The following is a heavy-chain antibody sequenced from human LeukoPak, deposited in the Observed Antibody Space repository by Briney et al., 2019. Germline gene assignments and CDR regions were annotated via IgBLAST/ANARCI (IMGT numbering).Heavy chain of an antibody. D-gene: IGHD2-2*01. J-gene: IGHJ6*03. CDR2: IYYSGST. Sequence: PSETLSLTCTVSGDSINSYYWSWIRQPPGKGLEWIGYIYYSGSTNYNPSLKSRVTISVDTSKNQFSLKLSSVTAADTAVYYCARAPARTSYYYYYYMDVWGKGTTVTVSS. V-gene: IGHV4-59*01. CDR3: ARAPARTSYYYYYYMDV. CDR1: GDSINSYY.